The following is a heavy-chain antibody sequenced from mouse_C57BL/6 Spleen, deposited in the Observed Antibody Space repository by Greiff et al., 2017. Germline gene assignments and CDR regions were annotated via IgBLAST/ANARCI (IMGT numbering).Heavy chain of an antibody. Sequence: QVQLQQPGAELVKPGASVKMSCKASGYTFTSYWITWVKQRPGQGLEWIGDLYPGSGSTNYNEKFKSKATLTVDTSSSTAYVQLSSLTSEDSAVYYCARDHTTEWFAYWGQGTLVTVSA. CDR3: ARDHTTEWFAY. CDR2: LYPGSGST. V-gene: IGHV1-55*01. J-gene: IGHJ3*01. CDR1: GYTFTSYW. D-gene: IGHD2-12*01.